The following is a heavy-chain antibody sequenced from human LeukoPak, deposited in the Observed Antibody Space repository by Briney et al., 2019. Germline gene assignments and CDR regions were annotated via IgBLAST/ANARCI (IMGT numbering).Heavy chain of an antibody. V-gene: IGHV4-4*07. D-gene: IGHD3-22*01. CDR2: IYASGST. CDR1: GGSLSSYY. CDR3: ARVSDYYDSSGYPRPYYFDY. Sequence: SETLSLTCTVSGGSLSSYYWGWIRQPAGKGLEWIGRIYASGSTNYNPSLKSRVTMSVDTSKNQFSLKLTSVTAADTAVYYCARVSDYYDSSGYPRPYYFDYWGQGTLVTVSS. J-gene: IGHJ4*02.